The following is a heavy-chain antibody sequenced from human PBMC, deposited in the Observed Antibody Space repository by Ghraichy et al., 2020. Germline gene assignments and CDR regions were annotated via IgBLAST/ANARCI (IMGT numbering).Heavy chain of an antibody. V-gene: IGHV4-61*01. CDR2: IYYSGST. CDR3: ARDPGGYSGYDLRGFDY. Sequence: SETLSLTCTVSGGSVSSGSYYWSWIRQPPGKGLEWIGYIYYSGSTNYNPSLKSRVTISVDTSKNQFSLKLSSVTAADTAVYYCARDPGGYSGYDLRGFDYWGQGTLVTVSS. D-gene: IGHD5-12*01. CDR1: GGSVSSGSYY. J-gene: IGHJ4*02.